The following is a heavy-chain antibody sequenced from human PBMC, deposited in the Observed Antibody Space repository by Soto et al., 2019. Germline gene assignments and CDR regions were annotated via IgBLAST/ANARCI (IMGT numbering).Heavy chain of an antibody. D-gene: IGHD3-22*01. V-gene: IGHV1-46*03. CDR1: GYTFTSYY. CDR3: ARDYYDSSGYYRDAFDI. J-gene: IGHJ3*02. Sequence: ASVKVSCKASGYTFTSYYMHWVRQAPGQGLEWMGIINPSGGSTSYAQKFQGRVTMTRDTSTSTVYMELSSLRSEDTAVYYCARDYYDSSGYYRDAFDIWGQGTMVTVS. CDR2: INPSGGST.